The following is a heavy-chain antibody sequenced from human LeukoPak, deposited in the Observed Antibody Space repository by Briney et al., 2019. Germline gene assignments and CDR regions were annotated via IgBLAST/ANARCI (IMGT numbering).Heavy chain of an antibody. CDR3: ASSYYDILTGYSNFDY. Sequence: SVKVSCKASGGTFSSYAISWVRQAPGQGLEWMGRIIPILGIANYAQKFQGGVTITADKSTSTAYMELSSLRSEDTAVYYCASSYYDILTGYSNFDYWGQGTLVTVSS. V-gene: IGHV1-69*04. CDR2: IIPILGIA. CDR1: GGTFSSYA. D-gene: IGHD3-9*01. J-gene: IGHJ4*02.